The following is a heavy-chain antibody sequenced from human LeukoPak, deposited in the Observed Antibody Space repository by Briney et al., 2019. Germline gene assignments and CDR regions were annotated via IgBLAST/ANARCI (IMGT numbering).Heavy chain of an antibody. Sequence: HPGGSLRLSCAASGFTFSSYAMSWVRQAPGKGLEWVSAISGSGGSTYYADSVKGRFTISRDNSKNTLYLQMNSLRAEDTAVYYCARDLAGPPQEAFDIWGQGTMVTVSS. V-gene: IGHV3-23*01. J-gene: IGHJ3*02. CDR2: ISGSGGST. CDR3: ARDLAGPPQEAFDI. CDR1: GFTFSSYA.